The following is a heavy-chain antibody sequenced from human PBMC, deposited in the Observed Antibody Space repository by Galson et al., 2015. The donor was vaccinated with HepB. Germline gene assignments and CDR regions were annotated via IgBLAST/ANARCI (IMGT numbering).Heavy chain of an antibody. CDR2: INAGNGNT. CDR1: YNFITSA. J-gene: IGHJ4*02. V-gene: IGHV1-3*01. Sequence: YNFITSAMQWARQAPGQRLEWMGWINAGNGNTRYSQKFQGRVTITRDTSASTVYLELSSLRSEDTAVYYCANSIRNYFGYWGQGTLVTVSS. CDR3: ANSIRNYFGY. D-gene: IGHD2-15*01.